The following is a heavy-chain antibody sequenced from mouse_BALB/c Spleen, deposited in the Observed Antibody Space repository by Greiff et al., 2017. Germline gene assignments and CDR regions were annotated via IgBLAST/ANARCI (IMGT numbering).Heavy chain of an antibody. CDR2: INPSTGYT. J-gene: IGHJ4*01. V-gene: IGHV1-7*01. Sequence: VQRVESGAELAKPGASVKMSCKASGYTFTSYWMHWVKQRPGQGLEWIGYINPSTGYTEYNQKFKDKATLTADKSSSTAYMQLSSLTSEDSAVYYCARLMDYWGQGTSVTVSS. CDR1: GYTFTSYW. CDR3: ARLMDY.